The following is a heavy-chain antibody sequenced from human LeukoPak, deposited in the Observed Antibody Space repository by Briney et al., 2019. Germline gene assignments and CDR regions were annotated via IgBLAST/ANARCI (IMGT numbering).Heavy chain of an antibody. CDR1: GGTFSSYA. CDR3: ARGFSRGYSGYHDRRI. Sequence: SVTVSFTASGGTFSSYAISWVRQAPGQGLEWMGGIIPIFGTANYAQKFQGRVTITADESTSTAYMELSSLRSEDTAVYYCARGFSRGYSGYHDRRIWGQGTMVTVSS. J-gene: IGHJ3*02. V-gene: IGHV1-69*13. CDR2: IIPIFGTA. D-gene: IGHD5-12*01.